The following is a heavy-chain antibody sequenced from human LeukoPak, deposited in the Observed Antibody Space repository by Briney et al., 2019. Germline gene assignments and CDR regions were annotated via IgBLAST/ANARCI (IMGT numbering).Heavy chain of an antibody. D-gene: IGHD5-12*01. CDR1: GYTFTGYY. Sequence: GASVKVSCKASGYTFTGYYMHWVRQAPGQGLEWMGWINPNGGGTNYAQKFQGRVTMTRDTSISTAYMELSRLRSDDTAVYYCARAYSGYDSNYYFDYWGQGTLVTVSS. CDR3: ARAYSGYDSNYYFDY. J-gene: IGHJ4*02. CDR2: INPNGGGT. V-gene: IGHV1-2*02.